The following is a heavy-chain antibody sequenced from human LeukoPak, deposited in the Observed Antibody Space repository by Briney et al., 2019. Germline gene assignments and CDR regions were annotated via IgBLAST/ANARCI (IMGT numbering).Heavy chain of an antibody. CDR2: ISGSGGST. CDR1: GFTFSSYE. CDR3: AKDIGRYFDWLLS. J-gene: IGHJ4*02. V-gene: IGHV3-23*01. Sequence: PGGSLRLSCAASGFTFSSYEMNWVRQAPGKGLEWVSAISGSGGSTYYADSVKGRFTISRDNAKNSLYLQMNSLRAEDTALYYCAKDIGRYFDWLLSWGQGTLVTVSS. D-gene: IGHD3-9*01.